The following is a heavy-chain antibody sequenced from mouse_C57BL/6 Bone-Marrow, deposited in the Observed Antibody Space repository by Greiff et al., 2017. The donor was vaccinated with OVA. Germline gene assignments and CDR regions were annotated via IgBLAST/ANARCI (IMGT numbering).Heavy chain of an antibody. CDR3: ARERDDYGEDY. CDR2: IDPSDSYT. CDR1: GYTFTSYW. V-gene: IGHV1-69*01. D-gene: IGHD2-4*01. Sequence: VQLQQPGAELVMPGASVKLSCKASGYTFTSYWMHWVKQRPGQGLEWIGEIDPSDSYTNYNQKFKGKSTLTVDKSSSTAYMQLSSLTSEDAAVYYCARERDDYGEDYWGQGTTLTVSS. J-gene: IGHJ2*01.